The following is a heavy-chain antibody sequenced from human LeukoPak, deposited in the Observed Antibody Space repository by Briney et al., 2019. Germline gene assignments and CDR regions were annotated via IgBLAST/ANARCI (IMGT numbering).Heavy chain of an antibody. J-gene: IGHJ6*04. CDR1: GGSISSGGYY. V-gene: IGHV4-31*03. Sequence: SETLSLTCTVSGGSISSGGYYWSWIRQHPGKGLEWIGYINYSGSTYYNPSLKSRVTISVDTSKNQFSLKLSSVTAADTAVYYCAREVLRGVRGVMVPPYYYYGMDVWGKGTTVTVSS. CDR3: AREVLRGVRGVMVPPYYYYGMDV. D-gene: IGHD3-10*01. CDR2: INYSGST.